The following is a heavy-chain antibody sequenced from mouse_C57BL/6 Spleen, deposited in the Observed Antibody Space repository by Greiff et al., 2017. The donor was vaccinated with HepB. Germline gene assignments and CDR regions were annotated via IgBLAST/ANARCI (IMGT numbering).Heavy chain of an antibody. D-gene: IGHD2-5*01. J-gene: IGHJ4*01. Sequence: QVQLQQPGAELVMPGASVKLSCKASGYTFTSYWMHWVKQRPGQGLEWIGEIDPSDSYTNYNQKFKGKSTLTVDKSSSTAYMQLSSLTSEDSAVYYCARKPTIGTMNYAMDYWGQGTSVTVSS. CDR1: GYTFTSYW. CDR3: ARKPTIGTMNYAMDY. CDR2: IDPSDSYT. V-gene: IGHV1-69*01.